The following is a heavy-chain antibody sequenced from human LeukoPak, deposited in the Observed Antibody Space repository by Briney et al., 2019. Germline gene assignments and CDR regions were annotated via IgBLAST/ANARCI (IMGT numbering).Heavy chain of an antibody. CDR3: AKDRGAARPFYFDY. J-gene: IGHJ4*02. V-gene: IGHV3-23*01. Sequence: GGSLRLSCAASGFTFSSYAMSWVRQAPGKGLEWVSTISGSGGSTYYADSVKGHFTISRDNSKNTLYLQLNSLRAEDTAVYYCAKDRGAARPFYFDYWGQGTPVTVSS. D-gene: IGHD6-6*01. CDR2: ISGSGGST. CDR1: GFTFSSYA.